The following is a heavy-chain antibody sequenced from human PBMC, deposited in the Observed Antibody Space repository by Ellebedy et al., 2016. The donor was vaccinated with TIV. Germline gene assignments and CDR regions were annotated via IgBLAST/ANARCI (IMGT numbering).Heavy chain of an antibody. Sequence: ASVKVSCKASGYTFTSYGISRVRQPPGQGLAWLGWISVYNGNTNYAQKLQGRVTMTTETSTSTAYMELRSLRSDDTAVYYCARVAGRDWFDPWGQGTLVTVSS. CDR3: ARVAGRDWFDP. CDR2: ISVYNGNT. J-gene: IGHJ5*02. CDR1: GYTFTSYG. V-gene: IGHV1-18*04. D-gene: IGHD5-24*01.